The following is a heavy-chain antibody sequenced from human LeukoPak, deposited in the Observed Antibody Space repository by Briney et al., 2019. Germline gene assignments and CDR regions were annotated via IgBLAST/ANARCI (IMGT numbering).Heavy chain of an antibody. CDR2: IWYDGSNK. CDR1: GFTFSSYG. Sequence: GGSLRLSCAASGFTFSSYGMHWVRQAPGKGLEWVAVIWYDGSNKYYADSVKGRFTISRDNSKNTLYLQMNSLRAEDTAVYYCARSGGGNAFDIWGQGTMVTVS. CDR3: ARSGGGNAFDI. D-gene: IGHD2-8*02. J-gene: IGHJ3*02. V-gene: IGHV3-33*01.